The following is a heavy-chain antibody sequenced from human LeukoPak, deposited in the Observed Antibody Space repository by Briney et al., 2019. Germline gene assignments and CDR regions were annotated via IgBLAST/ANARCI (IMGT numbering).Heavy chain of an antibody. V-gene: IGHV4-34*01. D-gene: IGHD3-10*01. CDR3: ARSIKRGLFDY. CDR1: GGSFSGYY. Sequence: PSETLSLTCAVYGGSFSGYYWSWIRQPPGKGLEWIGEINHSGSTNYNPSLKSRVTISVDTSKNQFSLKLSSVTAADTAVYYCARSIKRGLFDYWGQGSLVTVSS. CDR2: INHSGST. J-gene: IGHJ4*02.